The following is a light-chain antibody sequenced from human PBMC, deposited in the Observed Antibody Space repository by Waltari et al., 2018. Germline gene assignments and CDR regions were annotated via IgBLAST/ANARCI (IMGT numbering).Light chain of an antibody. CDR2: AAR. V-gene: IGKV1-6*01. J-gene: IGKJ4*01. CDR1: QGVRID. Sequence: AIQMTQSPSSLSASVGDRVIISCRASQGVRIDVGWYQQKAGKAPKLLLYAARSLQSGVPSRFSGSGSGTDFTLSISSLQPEDVATYYCLQDYTYPFTFGGGTKVEIK. CDR3: LQDYTYPFT.